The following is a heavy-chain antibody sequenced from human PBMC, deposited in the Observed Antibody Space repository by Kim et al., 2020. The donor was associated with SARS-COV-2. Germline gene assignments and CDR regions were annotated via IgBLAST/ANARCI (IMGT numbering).Heavy chain of an antibody. V-gene: IGHV3-21*01. D-gene: IGHD6-19*01. CDR1: GFTFSSYS. J-gene: IGHJ5*02. CDR2: ISSSSSYI. Sequence: GGSLRLSCAASGFTFSSYSMNWVRQAPGKGLEWVSSISSSSSYIYYADSVKGRFTISRDNAKNSLYLQMNSLRAEDTAVYYCARDGTKQWLVWGWFDTWGQGTLVTVSS. CDR3: ARDGTKQWLVWGWFDT.